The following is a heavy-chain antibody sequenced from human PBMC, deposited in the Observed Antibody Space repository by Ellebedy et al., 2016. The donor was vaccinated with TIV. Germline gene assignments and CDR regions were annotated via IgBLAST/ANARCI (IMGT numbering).Heavy chain of an antibody. CDR3: AKQGYEDY. D-gene: IGHD5-12*01. J-gene: IGHJ4*02. CDR2: ISGSGGST. Sequence: GESLKISCAASGFTFSSYAMSCLRQAPGKGLEWVSAISGSGGSTYYADSVKGRFTISRDNSKNTLYLQMNSLRAEDTAVYDCAKQGYEDYWGRGTLGTVSS. CDR1: GFTFSSYA. V-gene: IGHV3-23*01.